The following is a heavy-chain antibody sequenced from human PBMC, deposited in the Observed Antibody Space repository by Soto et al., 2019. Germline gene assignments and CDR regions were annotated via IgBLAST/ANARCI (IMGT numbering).Heavy chain of an antibody. CDR1: GFTFSSHA. J-gene: IGHJ3*01. V-gene: IGHV3-21*01. D-gene: IGHD2-21*01. CDR3: ARRTLLNAFDV. CDR2: ITSGGFV. Sequence: LRLSCVASGFTFSSHALSWVRQAPGKGLEWVSLITSGGFVYYAGPMKGRFTISRDDAENSLYLQMNGLRADDTAVYYCARRTLLNAFDVWGQGTMVTVSS.